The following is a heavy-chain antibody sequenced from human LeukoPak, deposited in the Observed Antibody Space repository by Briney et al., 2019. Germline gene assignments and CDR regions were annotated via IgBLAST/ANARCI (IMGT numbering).Heavy chain of an antibody. CDR3: ARDSSSRGFDP. D-gene: IGHD6-13*01. V-gene: IGHV3-30*03. CDR2: ISYDGSNE. Sequence: GGSLRLSCAASGFTFSSYSMNWVRQAPGKGLEWVAIISYDGSNEYYADSVKGRFTISRDNAKNSLYLQMNSLRAEDTAVYYCARDSSSRGFDPWGQGTLVTVSS. CDR1: GFTFSSYS. J-gene: IGHJ5*02.